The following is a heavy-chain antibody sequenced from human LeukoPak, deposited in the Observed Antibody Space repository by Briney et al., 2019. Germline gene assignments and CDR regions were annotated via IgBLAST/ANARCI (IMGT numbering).Heavy chain of an antibody. J-gene: IGHJ4*02. Sequence: GGSLRLSCAPSGFTFSSYTMNWVRPAPAKGLDWISYISRTGTTIYYADSVKGRFTISRDNAKNSLYLQMDSLRSEDTALYFCARDLGSGDHGLLVWGQGTLLTVSS. CDR1: GFTFSSYT. D-gene: IGHD2-21*02. V-gene: IGHV3-48*01. CDR3: ARDLGSGDHGLLV. CDR2: ISRTGTTI.